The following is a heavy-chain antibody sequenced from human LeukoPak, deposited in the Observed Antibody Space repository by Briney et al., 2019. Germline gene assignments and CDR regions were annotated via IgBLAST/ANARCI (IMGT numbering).Heavy chain of an antibody. J-gene: IGHJ4*03. Sequence: SETQSLSCTVSGGSISSSGYYWGWIRQPPGKRLEWIGSIYYSGHAYYNSSLRSRVTISVDTSKNQLSLKLTSVPAADTAVYYCASRLRTSPPGTTGYLDYWRQGPLVPVPS. CDR1: GGSISSSGYY. CDR2: IYYSGHA. V-gene: IGHV4-39*01. CDR3: ASRLRTSPPGTTGYLDY. D-gene: IGHD1-1*01.